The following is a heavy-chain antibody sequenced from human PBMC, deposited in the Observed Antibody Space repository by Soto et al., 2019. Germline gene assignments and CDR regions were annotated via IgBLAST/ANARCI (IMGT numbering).Heavy chain of an antibody. CDR1: GFTFSSYS. Sequence: GGSLRLSCAASGFTFSSYSMNWVRQAPGKGLEWVSSISSSSSYIYYADSVKGRFTISRDNAKNSLYLQMNSLRAEDTAVYYCARDYCSSTSCYQYYYYYGMDVWGQGTTVPVSS. CDR3: ARDYCSSTSCYQYYYYYGMDV. D-gene: IGHD2-2*01. CDR2: ISSSSSYI. V-gene: IGHV3-21*01. J-gene: IGHJ6*02.